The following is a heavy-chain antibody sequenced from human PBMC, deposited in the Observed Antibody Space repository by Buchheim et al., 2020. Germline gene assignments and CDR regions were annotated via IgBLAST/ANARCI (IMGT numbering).Heavy chain of an antibody. CDR2: INPNSGGT. J-gene: IGHJ5*02. Sequence: QVQLVQSGAEVKKPGASVKVSCKASGYTFTGYYMHWVRQAPGQGLEWMGWINPNSGGTNYAQKFQGRVTMTRDTSISTAYMELSRLRSDDTAVYCCARVVAAAGRGGGDWFDPWGQGTL. CDR3: ARVVAAAGRGGGDWFDP. D-gene: IGHD6-13*01. CDR1: GYTFTGYY. V-gene: IGHV1-2*02.